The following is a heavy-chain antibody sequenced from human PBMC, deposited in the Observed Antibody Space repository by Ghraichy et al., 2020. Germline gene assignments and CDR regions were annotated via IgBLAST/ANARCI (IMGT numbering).Heavy chain of an antibody. V-gene: IGHV3-21*01. Sequence: GGSLRLSCAASGFTFSSYSMNWVRQAPGKGLEWVSSISSSSSYIYYADSVKGRFTISRDNAKNSLYLQMNSLRAEDTAVYYCARAVLLWFGEREAFDIWGQGTMVTVSS. CDR1: GFTFSSYS. CDR2: ISSSSSYI. J-gene: IGHJ3*02. D-gene: IGHD3-10*01. CDR3: ARAVLLWFGEREAFDI.